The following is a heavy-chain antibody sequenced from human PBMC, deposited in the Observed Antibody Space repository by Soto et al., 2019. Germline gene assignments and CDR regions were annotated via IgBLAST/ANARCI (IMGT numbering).Heavy chain of an antibody. CDR3: AKASGLLRRSWYFDL. D-gene: IGHD3-22*01. Sequence: ASVKVSCKASGYTFTSYGVSWVRQAPGQGLEWMGWISTYNGNTNYAQNLQGRVTLTTDTSTSTAYMELRSLRSDDTAVYYCAKASGLLRRSWYFDLWGRGTLVTVLL. J-gene: IGHJ2*01. V-gene: IGHV1-18*04. CDR2: ISTYNGNT. CDR1: GYTFTSYG.